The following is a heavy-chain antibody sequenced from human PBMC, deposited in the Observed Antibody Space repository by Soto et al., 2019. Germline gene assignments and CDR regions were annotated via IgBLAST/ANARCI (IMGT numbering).Heavy chain of an antibody. J-gene: IGHJ1*01. D-gene: IGHD6-13*01. CDR2: ISYDGSNK. Sequence: QVQLVESGGGVVQPGRSLRLSCAASGFTFSSYAMHWVRQAPGKGLEWVAVISYDGSNKYYADSVKGRFTISRDNSKNTLYLQMNSLRAEDTAVYYCARAQQLVRKGYFQNWGQGTLVTVSS. CDR3: ARAQQLVRKGYFQN. V-gene: IGHV3-30-3*01. CDR1: GFTFSSYA.